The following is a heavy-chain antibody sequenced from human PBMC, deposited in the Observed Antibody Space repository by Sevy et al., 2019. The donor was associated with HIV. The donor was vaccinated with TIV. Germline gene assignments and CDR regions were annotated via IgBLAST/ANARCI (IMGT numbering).Heavy chain of an antibody. CDR1: GFTFSNYG. D-gene: IGHD2-8*02. CDR3: AKDRKVLLVVYAIPFDALDI. V-gene: IGHV3-30*02. Sequence: GWSLRLSCAASGFTFSNYGIHWVRQAPGKGLEWVAFIRYDGSNEYYVDSVKGRFTISRDNSKSTLYLQMNSLSAEDTAVYYCAKDRKVLLVVYAIPFDALDIWGQGTMVTVSS. J-gene: IGHJ3*02. CDR2: IRYDGSNE.